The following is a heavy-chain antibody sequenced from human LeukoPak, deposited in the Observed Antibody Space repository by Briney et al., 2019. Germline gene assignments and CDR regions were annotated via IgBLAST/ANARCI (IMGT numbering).Heavy chain of an antibody. CDR1: GYTFTSYG. D-gene: IGHD3-22*01. CDR3: AREGPTDYYDSSGYYCWFDP. Sequence: ASVKVSCKASGYTFTSYGISWVRQAPGQGLEWMGWISAYNGNTNYAQKLQGRVTMTRDTSISTAYMELSRLRSDDTAVYYCAREGPTDYYDSSGYYCWFDPWGQGTLVTVSS. CDR2: ISAYNGNT. J-gene: IGHJ5*02. V-gene: IGHV1-18*01.